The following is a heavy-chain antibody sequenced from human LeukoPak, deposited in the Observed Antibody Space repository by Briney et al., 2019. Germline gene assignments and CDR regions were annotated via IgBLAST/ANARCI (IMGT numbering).Heavy chain of an antibody. Sequence: SETLSLTCNVSGASISGYYRTWVRQPPGKGLEWIGYVYYSGRTNYNRSLKSRVTISVDTSKNQFSLKLISVTAADTAVYYCARDGYYRAFDYWGQGTLVTVSS. CDR3: ARDGYYRAFDY. D-gene: IGHD1-26*01. CDR1: GASISGYY. J-gene: IGHJ4*02. V-gene: IGHV4-59*13. CDR2: VYYSGRT.